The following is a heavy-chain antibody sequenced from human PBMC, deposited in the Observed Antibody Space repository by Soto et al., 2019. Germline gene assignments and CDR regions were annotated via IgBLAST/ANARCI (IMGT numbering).Heavy chain of an antibody. D-gene: IGHD3-22*01. V-gene: IGHV4-38-2*02. J-gene: IGHJ4*02. CDR3: ARAGYYDSSGYVIDY. CDR2: IYHSGST. CDR1: GYSISSGYY. Sequence: SETLSLTCTVSGYSISSGYYWGWIRQPPGKGLEWIGSIYHSGSTYYNPSLKSRVTISVDTSKNQFSLKLSSVTAADTAVYYCARAGYYDSSGYVIDYWGQGTLVTVSS.